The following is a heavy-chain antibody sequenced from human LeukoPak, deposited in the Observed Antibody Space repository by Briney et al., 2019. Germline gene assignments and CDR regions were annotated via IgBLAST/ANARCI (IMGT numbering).Heavy chain of an antibody. V-gene: IGHV1-69*13. Sequence: ASVEVSCKASGGTFSSYAISWVRQAPGQGLEWMGGIIPIFGTANYAQKFQGRVTITADESTSTAYMELSSLRSEDTAVYYCARDYYDSSGYAEYFQHWGQGTLVTVSS. J-gene: IGHJ1*01. CDR2: IIPIFGTA. CDR1: GGTFSSYA. D-gene: IGHD3-22*01. CDR3: ARDYYDSSGYAEYFQH.